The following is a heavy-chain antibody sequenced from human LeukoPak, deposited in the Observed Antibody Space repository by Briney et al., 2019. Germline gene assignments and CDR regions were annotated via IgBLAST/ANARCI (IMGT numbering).Heavy chain of an antibody. D-gene: IGHD2-21*02. CDR3: ATRPMVVTAIRAFDY. Sequence: SVKVSCKASGGTFSSYAISWVRQAPGQGLEWMGGIIPIFGTANYAQKFQGRVAITADKSASTAYMELSSLRSEDTAVYYCATRPMVVTAIRAFDYWGQGTLVTVSS. CDR2: IIPIFGTA. V-gene: IGHV1-69*06. J-gene: IGHJ4*02. CDR1: GGTFSSYA.